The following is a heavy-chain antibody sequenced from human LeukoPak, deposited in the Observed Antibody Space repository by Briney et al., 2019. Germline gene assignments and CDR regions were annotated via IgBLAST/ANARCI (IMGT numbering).Heavy chain of an antibody. J-gene: IGHJ4*02. CDR3: ARTQGCSSTSCYEPLSPFDY. CDR2: IYYSGST. Sequence: KPSQTLSLTCTVSGGSISSGGYYWSWIRQHPGKGLEWIGYIYYSGSTYYNPSLKSRVTISVDTSKNQFSLKLSSVTAADTAVYYCARTQGCSSTSCYEPLSPFDYWGQGTLVTVSS. CDR1: GGSISSGGYY. D-gene: IGHD2-2*01. V-gene: IGHV4-31*03.